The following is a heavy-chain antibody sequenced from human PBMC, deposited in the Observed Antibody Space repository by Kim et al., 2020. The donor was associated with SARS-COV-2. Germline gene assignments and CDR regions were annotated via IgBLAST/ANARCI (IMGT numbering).Heavy chain of an antibody. Sequence: ASVKVSCKASGYTFTGNDMHWVRQAPGQGLEWMGRMNPNSGDTTYAQKFQGRVTMTRDTSISTAYMELGRLTSADTAMYYCARDYLGSYLDWGQGTLVTVSS. J-gene: IGHJ4*02. CDR1: GYTFTGND. CDR3: ARDYLGSYLD. V-gene: IGHV1-2*06. CDR2: MNPNSGDT.